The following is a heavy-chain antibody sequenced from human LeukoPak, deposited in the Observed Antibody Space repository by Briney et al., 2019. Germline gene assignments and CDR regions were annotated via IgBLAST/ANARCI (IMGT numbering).Heavy chain of an antibody. D-gene: IGHD1-26*01. CDR1: GYSFTGYY. CDR3: ARILMGATDAFDI. CDR2: INPYISDT. V-gene: IGHV1-2*02. Sequence: ASVKVSCKTSGYSFTGYYIHWVRQAPGQGLGWMGWINPYISDTNYAQRFQGRVTMARNTSISTAYMELSRLTSDDTAVYYCARILMGATDAFDIWGQGTMVTVSS. J-gene: IGHJ3*02.